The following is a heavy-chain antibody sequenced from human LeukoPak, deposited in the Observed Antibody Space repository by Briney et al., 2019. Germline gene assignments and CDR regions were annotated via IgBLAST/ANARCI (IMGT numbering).Heavy chain of an antibody. V-gene: IGHV4-39*07. Sequence: SETLSLTCTVSGGSISSSSYYWGWLRQPPGKGLEWIGSIYYSGSTYYNPSLKSRVTISVDTSKNQFSLKLSSVTAADTAVYYCARGNMGTPIDYWGQGTLVTVSS. D-gene: IGHD1-14*01. J-gene: IGHJ4*02. CDR3: ARGNMGTPIDY. CDR1: GGSISSSSYY. CDR2: IYYSGST.